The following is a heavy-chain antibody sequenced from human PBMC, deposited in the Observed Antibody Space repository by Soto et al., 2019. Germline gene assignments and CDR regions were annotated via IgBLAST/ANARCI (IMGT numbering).Heavy chain of an antibody. Sequence: SETLSLTCTVSDGAISNFYWSWIRQPPGKGLEWIGYISSSGNTNYNPSLKSRVSISVDTSKNQFSLNLTSVTAADTAVYYCARAPMVLTRSYFDSWGQGTPVTVSS. D-gene: IGHD2-8*01. V-gene: IGHV4-59*01. CDR1: DGAISNFY. CDR3: ARAPMVLTRSYFDS. J-gene: IGHJ4*02. CDR2: ISSSGNT.